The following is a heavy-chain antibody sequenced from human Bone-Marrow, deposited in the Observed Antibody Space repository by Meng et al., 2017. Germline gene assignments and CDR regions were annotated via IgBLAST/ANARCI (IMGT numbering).Heavy chain of an antibody. J-gene: IGHJ6*02. V-gene: IGHV3-11*04. D-gene: IGHD3-22*01. Sequence: GESLKISCAASGFTFSDYYMSWIRQAPGKGLEWVSYISSSGSTIYYAESVKGRFNISRDNAKNSLYLQMNSLRAEDTAVYYCARDSPTPGSDSSGYYNYGMDVWGQGTTVTVSS. CDR1: GFTFSDYY. CDR3: ARDSPTPGSDSSGYYNYGMDV. CDR2: ISSSGSTI.